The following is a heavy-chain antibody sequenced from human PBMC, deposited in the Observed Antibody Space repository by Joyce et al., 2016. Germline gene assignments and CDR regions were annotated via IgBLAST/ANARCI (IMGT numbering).Heavy chain of an antibody. CDR1: GFSLTTSGSG. Sequence: QITLNESGPAAVRPTQTPTLTCAFSGFSLTTSGSGVGWIRQPPGKTLEWLAVISWDGTKRYSPCLNNRLAITTDTTKNQVILRMTNVEPGDTATYFCAHSTNYYSGHFHYWGQGSLVTVSS. J-gene: IGHJ4*02. CDR2: ISWDGTK. CDR3: AHSTNYYSGHFHY. V-gene: IGHV2-5*02. D-gene: IGHD2-8*01.